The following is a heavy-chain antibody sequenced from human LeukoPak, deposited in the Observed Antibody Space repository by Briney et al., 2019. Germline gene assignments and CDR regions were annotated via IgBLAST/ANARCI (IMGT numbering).Heavy chain of an antibody. CDR2: MNPNSGNT. V-gene: IGHV1-8*01. D-gene: IGHD1-20*01. Sequence: ASVKVSCKASGYTFTSYDINWVRQATGLGLEWMGWMNPNSGNTGYAQKFQGRVTMTRNTSISTAYMELSSLRSEDTAVYYCARPRLTGTTYYFDYWGQGTLVTVSS. CDR1: GYTFTSYD. J-gene: IGHJ4*02. CDR3: ARPRLTGTTYYFDY.